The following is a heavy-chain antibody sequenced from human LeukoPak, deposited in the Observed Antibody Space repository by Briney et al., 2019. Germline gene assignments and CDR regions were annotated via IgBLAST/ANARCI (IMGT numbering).Heavy chain of an antibody. J-gene: IGHJ4*02. Sequence: GGSLRLSCAASGFTFSSYGMHWVRQAPGKGLEWVAFIRYDGNNKYYADSVKGRFTISRDNSKNTLYLQMKSLRPEDTAVYYCAKDTPKYDSSGYFDYWGQGTLVTVSS. CDR2: IRYDGNNK. CDR1: GFTFSSYG. CDR3: AKDTPKYDSSGYFDY. V-gene: IGHV3-30*02. D-gene: IGHD3-22*01.